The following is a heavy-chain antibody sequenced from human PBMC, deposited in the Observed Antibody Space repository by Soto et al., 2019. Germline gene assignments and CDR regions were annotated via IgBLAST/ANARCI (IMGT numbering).Heavy chain of an antibody. CDR2: VHHSWGS. J-gene: IGHJ6*02. V-gene: IGHV4-59*03. CDR3: ALQGLGPLHGLVDV. D-gene: IGHD3-10*01. CDR1: GGSISSYY. Sequence: QVQLQESGPGLVKPSETLSLSCTVSGGSISSYYWSWFRQSPGKRMEWIGYVHHSWGSSYNPSLPSRGAISLDTSKTPFPLTVTSVPATDPAVSYCALQGLGPLHGLVDVWGQGTTVTVSS.